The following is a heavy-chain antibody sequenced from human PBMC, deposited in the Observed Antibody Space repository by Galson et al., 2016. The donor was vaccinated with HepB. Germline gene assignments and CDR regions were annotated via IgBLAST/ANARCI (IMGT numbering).Heavy chain of an antibody. CDR3: ARGPILLWFGEADAFDV. V-gene: IGHV1-18*01. D-gene: IGHD3-10*01. J-gene: IGHJ3*01. CDR1: GYTFNNYG. Sequence: SVKVSCKASGYTFNNYGISWVRQAPGQGLEWMGWISGNSANSNSAQKFQGRVIMTTDTSTSTADMELRSLRSDDTAVYYCARGPILLWFGEADAFDVWGQGTEVTVSS. CDR2: ISGNSANS.